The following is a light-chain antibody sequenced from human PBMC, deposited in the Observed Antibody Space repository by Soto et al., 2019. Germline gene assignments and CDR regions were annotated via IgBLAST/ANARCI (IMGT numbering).Light chain of an antibody. CDR1: QSVRSE. CDR2: GAS. J-gene: IGKJ4*01. CDR3: HQYERWPPLT. V-gene: IGKV3-15*01. Sequence: EIVMTQSPASLSVSPGERVTLSCRASQSVRSELAWYQQKSGQPPRLLIYGASTPATGIPARFSGSGSGTEFTLTINDLQSEDGAVYYCHQYERWPPLTFGGGTKVEIK.